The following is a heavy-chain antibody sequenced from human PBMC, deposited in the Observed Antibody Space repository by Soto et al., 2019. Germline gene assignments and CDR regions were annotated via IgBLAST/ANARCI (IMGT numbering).Heavy chain of an antibody. V-gene: IGHV3-30*18. J-gene: IGHJ6*02. CDR2: ISHDGSNK. CDR1: GFTFSHYA. D-gene: IGHD3-16*01. Sequence: PGGSLRLSCAASGFTFSHYAMHWVRQAPGKGLEWVAVISHDGSNKSYADSVKGRFTISRDNSKNTLYLQMNSLRAEDTAVYYCAKEGPDTPYYYYGMNVWGQGTTVTVSS. CDR3: AKEGPDTPYYYYGMNV.